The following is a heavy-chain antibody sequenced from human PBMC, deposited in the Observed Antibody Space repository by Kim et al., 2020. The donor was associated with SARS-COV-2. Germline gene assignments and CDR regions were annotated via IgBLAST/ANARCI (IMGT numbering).Heavy chain of an antibody. D-gene: IGHD6-19*01. CDR3: ARQVAYNSGYPHFDY. Sequence: SETLSLTCTVSGGSISGSTYYWGWIRQPPGKGLEWIGNIYYSGSTYYNPSLKSRVTISVDTSKNQFSLKLSSVTAADTAVYYCARQVAYNSGYPHFDYRGQGSLVTASS. CDR2: IYYSGST. CDR1: GGSISGSTYY. V-gene: IGHV4-39*01. J-gene: IGHJ4*02.